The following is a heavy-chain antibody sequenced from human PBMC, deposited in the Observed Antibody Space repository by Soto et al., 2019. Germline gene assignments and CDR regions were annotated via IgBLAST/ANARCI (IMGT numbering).Heavy chain of an antibody. CDR2: IYYSGST. V-gene: IGHV4-30-4*02. CDR1: GGSISSGDYY. Sequence: SETLYLTCTVSGGSISSGDYYWSWIRQPPGKGLEWIGYIYYSGSTYYNPSLKSRVTISVDASKSQFYLRLRSVTAADTAVYYCARGIAEGQIFYYLDYWGQGALVTVSS. CDR3: ARGIAEGQIFYYLDY. D-gene: IGHD3-9*01. J-gene: IGHJ4*02.